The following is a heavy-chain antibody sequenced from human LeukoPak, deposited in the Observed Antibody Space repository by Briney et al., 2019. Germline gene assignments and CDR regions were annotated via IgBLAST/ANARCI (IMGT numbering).Heavy chain of an antibody. D-gene: IGHD3-22*01. CDR3: ARARYYDSSGFDY. CDR1: GGSISSYY. V-gene: IGHV4-59*01. Sequence: SETLSLTCTVSGGSISSYYWSGIRQPPGKGLEWIGYIYCSGSTNYNPSLKSRVTISVDTSKNQFSLKLSSVTAADTAVYYCARARYYDSSGFDYWGQGTLVTVSS. J-gene: IGHJ4*02. CDR2: IYCSGST.